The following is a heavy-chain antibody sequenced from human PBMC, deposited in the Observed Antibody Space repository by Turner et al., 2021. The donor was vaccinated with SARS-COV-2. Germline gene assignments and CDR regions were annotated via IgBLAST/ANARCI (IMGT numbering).Heavy chain of an antibody. V-gene: IGHV4-34*01. D-gene: IGHD6-19*01. J-gene: IGHJ4*02. CDR3: ERRGPHTGWSFDY. CDR2: VGPSGST. Sequence: QAHLQQWGAGLFQPSGTLSLTCAVYGGSSSDDSWTWVRQPPGKGLEWIGGVGPSGSTNYSPSLKTRPTNKVNRSIYLHFLQLSALTAAETAVYYGERRGPHTGWSFDYWGQGTLVTVSS. CDR1: GGSSSDDS.